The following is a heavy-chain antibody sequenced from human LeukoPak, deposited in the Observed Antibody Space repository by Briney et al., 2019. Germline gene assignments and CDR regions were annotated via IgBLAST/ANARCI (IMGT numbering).Heavy chain of an antibody. V-gene: IGHV1-58*01. CDR3: AAYCSSTSCYHY. D-gene: IGHD2-2*01. Sequence: ASVKVSCKASGFTFTSSAVQWVRQARGQRLEWIGWIVVGSGNTNYAQKFQERVTITRDMSTSTAYMELSSLRSEDTAVYYCAAYCSSTSCYHYWGQGTLVTVSS. CDR1: GFTFTSSA. J-gene: IGHJ4*02. CDR2: IVVGSGNT.